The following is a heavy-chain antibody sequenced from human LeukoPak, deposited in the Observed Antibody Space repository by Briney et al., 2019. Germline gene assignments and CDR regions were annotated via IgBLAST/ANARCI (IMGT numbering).Heavy chain of an antibody. D-gene: IGHD5-12*01. CDR3: ARSPNSGYDPFDY. J-gene: IGHJ4*02. CDR1: GGSISSSSYY. Sequence: SETLSLTCTVSGGSISSSSYYWGWIRQPPGKGLEWIGSIYYSGSTYYNPSFKSRVTISVDTSNNQFSLKLSSVTAADTAVYYCARSPNSGYDPFDYWGQGTLVIVSS. CDR2: IYYSGST. V-gene: IGHV4-39*01.